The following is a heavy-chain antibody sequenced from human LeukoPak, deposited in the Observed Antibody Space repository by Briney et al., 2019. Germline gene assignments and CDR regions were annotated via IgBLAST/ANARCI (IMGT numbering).Heavy chain of an antibody. CDR1: GFPFSSYA. V-gene: IGHV3-30*03. Sequence: GRSLRLSCAASGFPFSSYAMHWVRQAPGKGLEWVAVMSYDGSNKFYTDSVKGRFTISRDNSENTLYLQMYSLRGEDTAVYYCARNLPAADYWGQGTQVTVSS. CDR3: ARNLPAADY. CDR2: MSYDGSNK. J-gene: IGHJ4*02. D-gene: IGHD2-2*01.